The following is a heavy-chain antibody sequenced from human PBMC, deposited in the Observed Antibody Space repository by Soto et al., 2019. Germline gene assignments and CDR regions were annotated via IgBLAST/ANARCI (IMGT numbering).Heavy chain of an antibody. V-gene: IGHV3-30*18. CDR1: GFTFSSYG. CDR2: ISYDGSNK. D-gene: IGHD2-2*01. Sequence: GGSLRLSCAASGFTFSSYGMHWVRQAPGKGLEWVAVISYDGSNKYYADSVKGRFTISRDNSKNTLYLQMNSLRAEDTAVYYCAKDREDIVVVPAAIFDYWGQGTLVTVSS. J-gene: IGHJ4*02. CDR3: AKDREDIVVVPAAIFDY.